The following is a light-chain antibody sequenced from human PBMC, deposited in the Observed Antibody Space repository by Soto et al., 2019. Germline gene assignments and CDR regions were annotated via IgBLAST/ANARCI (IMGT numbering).Light chain of an antibody. CDR3: QQYGTSPYT. Sequence: EIVLTQSPGTLSLSPGERATLSCRASQSVSRNYLAWYQQKPGQAPRLLIYGASSRATGIPDRFSGSGSGTDFTLTISRLEPEDFAVYYCQQYGTSPYTFGHGTKLEIK. J-gene: IGKJ2*01. V-gene: IGKV3-20*01. CDR1: QSVSRNY. CDR2: GAS.